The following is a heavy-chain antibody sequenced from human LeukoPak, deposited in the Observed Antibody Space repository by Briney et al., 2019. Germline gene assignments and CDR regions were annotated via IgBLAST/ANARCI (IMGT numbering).Heavy chain of an antibody. Sequence: SETLSLTCTVSGGSISSSSYYWSWIRQPPGKGLEWIGYIYYSGSTNYNPSLKSRVTISVDTSKNQFSLKLSSVTAADTAVYYCARHGPLTTNLEYYFDYWGQGTLVTVSS. D-gene: IGHD4/OR15-4a*01. CDR3: ARHGPLTTNLEYYFDY. CDR2: IYYSGST. V-gene: IGHV4-61*05. J-gene: IGHJ4*02. CDR1: GGSISSSSYY.